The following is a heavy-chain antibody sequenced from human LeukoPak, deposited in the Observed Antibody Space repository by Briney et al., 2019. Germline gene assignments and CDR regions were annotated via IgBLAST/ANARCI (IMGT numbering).Heavy chain of an antibody. Sequence: SETLSLTCAVYGGSFSGYYWSWIRQPPGKGLKWIGEINHSGSTNYNPSLKSRVTISVDTSKNQFSLKLSSVTAADTAVYYCARYYYYGSGSYQAYWGQGTLVTVSS. CDR3: ARYYYYGSGSYQAY. J-gene: IGHJ4*02. D-gene: IGHD3-10*01. CDR1: GGSFSGYY. V-gene: IGHV4-34*01. CDR2: INHSGST.